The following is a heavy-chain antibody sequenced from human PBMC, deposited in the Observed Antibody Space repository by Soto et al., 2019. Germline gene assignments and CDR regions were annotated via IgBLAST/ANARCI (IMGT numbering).Heavy chain of an antibody. CDR2: IKQDGSVK. Sequence: GGSLRLSCAPSGFTFSNYWMRWVRQAPGQRLEWVASIKQDGSVKHYVDSVKGRFTISRDNAEKSLQLQMHSLRAEDTAVYDCAKLRDDYTVFDDWGQGARVTVSS. V-gene: IGHV3-7*03. J-gene: IGHJ4*02. CDR3: AKLRDDYTVFDD. CDR1: GFTFSNYW. D-gene: IGHD4-4*01.